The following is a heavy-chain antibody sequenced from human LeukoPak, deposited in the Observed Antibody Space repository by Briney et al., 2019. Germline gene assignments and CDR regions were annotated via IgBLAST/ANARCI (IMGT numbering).Heavy chain of an antibody. CDR1: GFTFDDYA. Sequence: GGSLRLSCAASGFTFDDYAMHWVRQAPGKGLEWVSGISWNSGSIGYADSVKGRFTISRDNAKNSLYLQMNSLRAEDTALYYCAKDGRYYYNSSGYFDYWGQGTLVTVSS. CDR2: ISWNSGSI. J-gene: IGHJ4*02. V-gene: IGHV3-9*01. D-gene: IGHD3-22*01. CDR3: AKDGRYYYNSSGYFDY.